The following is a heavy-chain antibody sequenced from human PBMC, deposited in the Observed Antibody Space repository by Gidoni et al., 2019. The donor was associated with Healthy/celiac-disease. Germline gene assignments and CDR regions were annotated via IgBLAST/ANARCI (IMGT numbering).Heavy chain of an antibody. CDR3: ARGLGYSYGSGMDD. Sequence: QLQLQESGSGLVKPSQTLSLTCAVSGGSISSGGYSWSWTRQPPGKGLECIGYKYHSGTTYYHPSLKSGVTISVDRSKNQCALKLSSVTDADTAVYYCARGLGYSYGSGMDDWGQGTTVTVSS. CDR1: GGSISSGGYS. J-gene: IGHJ6*02. D-gene: IGHD5-18*01. CDR2: KYHSGTT. V-gene: IGHV4-30-2*01.